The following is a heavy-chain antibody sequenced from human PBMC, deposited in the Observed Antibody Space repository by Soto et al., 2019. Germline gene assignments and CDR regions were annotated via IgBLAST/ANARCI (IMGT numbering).Heavy chain of an antibody. CDR2: ISGSGGST. CDR1: GFTFSSYA. CDR3: AKDGDTYYYDSSGYYLDY. Sequence: GGSLRLSCAASGFTFSSYAMSWVRQAPGKGLEWVSAISGSGGSTYYADSVKGRFTISRDNSKNTLYLQMNSLRAEDTAVYYCAKDGDTYYYDSSGYYLDYWGQGTLVTVSS. J-gene: IGHJ4*02. V-gene: IGHV3-23*01. D-gene: IGHD3-22*01.